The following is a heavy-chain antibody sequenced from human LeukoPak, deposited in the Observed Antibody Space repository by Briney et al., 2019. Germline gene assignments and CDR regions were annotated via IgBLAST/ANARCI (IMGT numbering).Heavy chain of an antibody. CDR3: ARDGGYGDYLDY. CDR2: ISSSGSGL. Sequence: GGSLRLSCAASGFTFSSFEMNWVRQAPGKGLEWVSYISSSGSGLYYADSVKGRFTISRDNAKNSPYLQMNSLRAEDTAVYYCARDGGYGDYLDYWGQGTLVTVSS. J-gene: IGHJ4*02. D-gene: IGHD5-12*01. CDR1: GFTFSSFE. V-gene: IGHV3-48*03.